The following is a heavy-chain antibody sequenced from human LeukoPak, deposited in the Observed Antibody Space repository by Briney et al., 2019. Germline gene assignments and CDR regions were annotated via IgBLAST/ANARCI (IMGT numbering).Heavy chain of an antibody. Sequence: GGSLRLSCAASGLTFSAAWMSWVRQAPGKGLEWVSAISGSGGSTYFADSVKGRFTISRDNSKNTLYLQMNSLRAEDTAVYYCAKDHGSLGSGLNWGQGTLVTVSS. CDR1: GLTFSAAW. V-gene: IGHV3-23*01. CDR3: AKDHGSLGSGLN. D-gene: IGHD3-10*01. J-gene: IGHJ4*02. CDR2: ISGSGGST.